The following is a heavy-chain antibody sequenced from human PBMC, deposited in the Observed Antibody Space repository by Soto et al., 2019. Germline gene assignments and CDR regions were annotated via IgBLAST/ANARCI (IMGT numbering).Heavy chain of an antibody. CDR2: MNPSGSST. V-gene: IGHV1-46*01. J-gene: IGHJ5*02. D-gene: IGHD3-22*01. CDR1: GYSLTTDY. CDR3: ARDRSGFHWFDA. Sequence: QVQLVQSGAEVRKPGASVKVSCKAFGYSLTTDYMHWVRQAPGQGLEWMAIMNPSGSSTSYPQKFQDRLTMTRDMSTSTVYMELRSLRSEDTAIYYCARDRSGFHWFDAWGQGTLVTVSS.